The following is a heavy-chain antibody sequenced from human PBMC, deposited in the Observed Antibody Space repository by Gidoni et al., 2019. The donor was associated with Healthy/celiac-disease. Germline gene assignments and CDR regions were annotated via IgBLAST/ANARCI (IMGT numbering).Heavy chain of an antibody. CDR1: GGPISSSSYY. CDR2: VYYCGST. V-gene: IGHV4-39*07. Sequence: QLQLQESGPGLVKPSETLSPTCTVSGGPISSSSYYWGWCRQPPGRGLGWIGSVYYCGSTYNNPSLKSRVTISVDTYKNQFSLKLSSVTAADTAVYYWARVLAGRYYFDYWGQGTLVTVSS. CDR3: ARVLAGRYYFDY. J-gene: IGHJ4*02. D-gene: IGHD6-19*01.